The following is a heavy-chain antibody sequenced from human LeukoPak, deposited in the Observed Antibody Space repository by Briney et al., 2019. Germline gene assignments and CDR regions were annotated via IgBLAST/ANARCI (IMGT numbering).Heavy chain of an antibody. CDR2: ISIDGSTT. J-gene: IGHJ4*02. CDR1: GFTSSTNW. V-gene: IGHV3-74*01. CDR3: AKDLTIFGVVIPNSPFDY. Sequence: GGSLRLSCAASGFTSSTNWMHWVRQAPGKGLVWVSRISIDGSTTNYADSVKGRFTISRDNAKNSLYLQMNSLRAEDTALYYCAKDLTIFGVVIPNSPFDYWGQGTLVTVSS. D-gene: IGHD3-3*01.